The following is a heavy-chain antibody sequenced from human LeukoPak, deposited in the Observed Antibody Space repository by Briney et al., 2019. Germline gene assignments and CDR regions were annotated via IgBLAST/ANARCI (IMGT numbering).Heavy chain of an antibody. CDR2: INPNSGAT. D-gene: IGHD6-13*01. CDR3: ARRGIAAGTTLGY. J-gene: IGHJ4*02. V-gene: IGHV1-2*02. Sequence: ASVKVSCKASGYTFTGYYMHWVRQAPGQGLEWMGWINPNSGATNYAQKFQGRVTMTRDTSISTAYMELSRLRSDDTAVYYCARRGIAAGTTLGYWGQGTLVTVSS. CDR1: GYTFTGYY.